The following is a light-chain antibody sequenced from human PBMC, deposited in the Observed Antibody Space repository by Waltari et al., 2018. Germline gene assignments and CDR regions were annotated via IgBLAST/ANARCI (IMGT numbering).Light chain of an antibody. Sequence: QSVLTQPPSASGTPGQRVTISCSGRASNIGGNVVNWYQQFPGKAPKLVIYRNEQRPSVVPDRFSGSKSGTSASLAISGLQSEDEADYYGAAWDDSPNGHWVFGGGTKVTVL. J-gene: IGLJ3*02. V-gene: IGLV1-44*01. CDR2: RNE. CDR1: ASNIGGNV. CDR3: AAWDDSPNGHWV.